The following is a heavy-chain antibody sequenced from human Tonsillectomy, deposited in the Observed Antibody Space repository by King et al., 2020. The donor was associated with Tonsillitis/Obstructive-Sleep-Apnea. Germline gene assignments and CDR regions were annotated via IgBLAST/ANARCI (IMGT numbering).Heavy chain of an antibody. V-gene: IGHV4-34*01. Sequence: VQLQQWGAGLLKPSETLSLTCAVYGGSFSGYYWSWIRQPPGKGLEWIGEINHSGSTNYSPSLKSRVTISVDTSKNQFSLKLSSVTAADTAVYYWSRALKYCSGGSCPREWGQGTLVTVSS. CDR2: INHSGST. J-gene: IGHJ4*02. D-gene: IGHD2-15*01. CDR3: SRALKYCSGGSCPRE. CDR1: GGSFSGYY.